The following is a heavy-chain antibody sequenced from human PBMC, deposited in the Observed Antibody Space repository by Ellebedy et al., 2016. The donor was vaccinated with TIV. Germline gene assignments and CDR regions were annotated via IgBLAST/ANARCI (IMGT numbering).Heavy chain of an antibody. J-gene: IGHJ4*02. Sequence: PGGSLRLSCAASGFTFSSYGMHWVRQTPGKGLEWVAFISFDGNNKYYADSVKGRFTISRDNSKNTLYLQMNSLRVEDTAVYYCSRDHGYNSFFDDWGQGTLVTISS. V-gene: IGHV3-30*03. CDR2: ISFDGNNK. D-gene: IGHD5-24*01. CDR1: GFTFSSYG. CDR3: SRDHGYNSFFDD.